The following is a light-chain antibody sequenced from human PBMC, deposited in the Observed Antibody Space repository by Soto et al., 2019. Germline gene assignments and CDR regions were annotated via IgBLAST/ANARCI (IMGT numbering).Light chain of an antibody. Sequence: QSVLTQAPSVSGTPGQRVTITCSGSSSNIGRNSVNWYQHLPGTAPKLLTHGNNHRPSGVPDRFSGSKSGTPASLAISGLQPEDEAEYCCAAWDDSLNEYVFGDGTKVTVL. CDR3: AAWDDSLNEYV. V-gene: IGLV1-44*01. CDR1: SSNIGRNS. J-gene: IGLJ1*01. CDR2: GNN.